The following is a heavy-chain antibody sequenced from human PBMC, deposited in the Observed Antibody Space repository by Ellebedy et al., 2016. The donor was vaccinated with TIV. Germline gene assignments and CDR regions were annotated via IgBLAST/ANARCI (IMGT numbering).Heavy chain of an antibody. D-gene: IGHD6-6*01. CDR2: MNQDGSEK. V-gene: IGHV3-7*01. CDR3: ASLYSSSSHW. CDR1: GFTFSSYW. J-gene: IGHJ4*02. Sequence: GGSLRLSXAASGFTFSSYWMGWVRQAPGKGLEWVANMNQDGSEKNYVDSVKGRFTISRDNGKNSLYLQMNSLRAADTAVYYCASLYSSSSHWWGQGTLVTVSS.